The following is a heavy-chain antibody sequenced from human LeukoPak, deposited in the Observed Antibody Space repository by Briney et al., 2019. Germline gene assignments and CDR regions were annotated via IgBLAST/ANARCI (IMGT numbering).Heavy chain of an antibody. CDR2: ISSSSSYI. CDR1: GFTFSSYS. Sequence: GGSLRLSCAASGFTFSSYSMNWVRQAPGKGLEWISSISSSSSYIYYADSVKGRFTISRDNAKNSLYLQMNSLRAEDTAVYYCARDISIAAAGAFDHWGQGTLVTVSS. J-gene: IGHJ4*02. D-gene: IGHD6-13*01. CDR3: ARDISIAAAGAFDH. V-gene: IGHV3-21*01.